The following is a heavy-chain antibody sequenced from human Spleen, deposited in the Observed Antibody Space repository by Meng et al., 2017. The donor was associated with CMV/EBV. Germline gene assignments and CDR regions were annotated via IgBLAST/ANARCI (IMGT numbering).Heavy chain of an antibody. CDR1: GDTFSNFG. V-gene: IGHV1-18*01. D-gene: IGHD1-1*01. Sequence: SCKAAGDTFSNFGVSWVRQAPGQGLQWMGWISTYNGNTNYAQRLQGRVTLTTDTSTSTAYMELRSLRSDDTAVYYCARDRYNWDFDYWGQGTLVTVSS. J-gene: IGHJ4*02. CDR2: ISTYNGNT. CDR3: ARDRYNWDFDY.